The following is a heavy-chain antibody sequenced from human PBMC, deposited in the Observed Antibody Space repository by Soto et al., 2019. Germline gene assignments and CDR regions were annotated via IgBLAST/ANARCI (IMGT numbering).Heavy chain of an antibody. CDR2: INHSGST. CDR1: GGSFSGYY. V-gene: IGHV4-34*01. D-gene: IGHD5-12*01. CDR3: ARFMRRWLQQGLDY. J-gene: IGHJ4*02. Sequence: QVQLQQWGAGLLKPSETLSLTCAVYGGSFSGYYWSWIRQPPGKGLEWIGEINHSGSTNYNPSLESRVTISVDTSKYQFSLKLSSVTAADTAVYYCARFMRRWLQQGLDYWGQGTLVTVSS.